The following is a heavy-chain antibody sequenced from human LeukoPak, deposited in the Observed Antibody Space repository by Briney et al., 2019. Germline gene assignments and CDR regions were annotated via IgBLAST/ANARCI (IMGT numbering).Heavy chain of an antibody. V-gene: IGHV3-23*01. CDR3: ATYRQVLLPFES. J-gene: IGHJ4*02. D-gene: IGHD2-8*02. Sequence: PGGSLRLSCGASGFTFSSHGMNWVRQPPGRGLEWVSSIFPSGGEIHYADSVRGRFTISRDNSKSTLSLQMNSLRAEDTAIYYCATYRQVLLPFESWGQGTLVTVSS. CDR1: GFTFSSHG. CDR2: IFPSGGEI.